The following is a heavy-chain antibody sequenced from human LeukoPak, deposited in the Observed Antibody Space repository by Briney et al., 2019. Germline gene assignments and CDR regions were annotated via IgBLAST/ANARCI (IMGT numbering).Heavy chain of an antibody. CDR3: ARDEMATIDY. CDR1: GGTFSSYA. V-gene: IGHV1-69*13. Sequence: GASVKVSCKASGGTFSSYAISWVRQAPGQGLEWMGGIIPIFGTANYAQKFQGRVTITADESTSTAYMELRSLRSDDTAVYYCARDEMATIDYWGQGTLVTVSS. D-gene: IGHD5-24*01. J-gene: IGHJ4*02. CDR2: IIPIFGTA.